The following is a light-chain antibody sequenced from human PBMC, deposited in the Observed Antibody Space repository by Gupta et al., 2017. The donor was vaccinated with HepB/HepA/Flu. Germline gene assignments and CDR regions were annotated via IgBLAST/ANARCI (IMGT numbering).Light chain of an antibody. Sequence: DIQMTQTPSSLSASVGDRVTITCRPSQGISNYLAWYQQKPGNVPKLLIYAPSSLQSGVPSRFSGSGSGTDFTLTISSLQPEDVANYYCQKHNSAPWTFGQGTKVEIK. J-gene: IGKJ1*01. CDR2: APS. V-gene: IGKV1-27*01. CDR3: QKHNSAPWT. CDR1: QGISNY.